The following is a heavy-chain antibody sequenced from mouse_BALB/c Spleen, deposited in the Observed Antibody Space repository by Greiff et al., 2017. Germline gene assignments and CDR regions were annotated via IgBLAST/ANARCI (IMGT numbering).Heavy chain of an antibody. J-gene: IGHJ4*01. Sequence: EVKLQESGTVLARPGASVKMSCKASGYTFTSYWMHWVKQRPGQGLEWIGAIYPGNSDTSYNQKFKGKAKLTAVTSTSTAYMELSSLTNEDSAVYYCTREYGNYFYAMDYWGQGTSVTVSS. V-gene: IGHV1-5*01. CDR2: IYPGNSDT. D-gene: IGHD2-10*02. CDR1: GYTFTSYW. CDR3: TREYGNYFYAMDY.